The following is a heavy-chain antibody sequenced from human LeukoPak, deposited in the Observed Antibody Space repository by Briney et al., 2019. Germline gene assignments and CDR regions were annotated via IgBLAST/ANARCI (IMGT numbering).Heavy chain of an antibody. CDR3: AKFDYYDSSGYYNKVLDAFDI. CDR1: GFTFRSYA. D-gene: IGHD3-22*01. Sequence: PGGSLRLSWGASGFTFRSYAISWVRQAPGKGLEWVSAISGSGGSTYYADSVKGRFTISRDNSKNTLYLQMNSLRAEDTAVYYCAKFDYYDSSGYYNKVLDAFDIWGQGTMVTVSS. J-gene: IGHJ3*02. CDR2: ISGSGGST. V-gene: IGHV3-23*01.